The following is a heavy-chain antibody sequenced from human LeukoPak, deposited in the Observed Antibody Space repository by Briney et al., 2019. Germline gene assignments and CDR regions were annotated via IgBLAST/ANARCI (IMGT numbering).Heavy chain of an antibody. D-gene: IGHD3-3*01. CDR2: IKGDGIST. CDR1: GFDFSSNW. V-gene: IGHV3-74*01. CDR3: AKDHYWSIDY. Sequence: GGSLRLSCAASGFDFSSNWMHWVRHAPGQGLVWVSRIKGDGISTNYADSVKGRFTISRDIAKNTLYLQMNSLRAGDTGVYYCAKDHYWSIDYWGRGTLVTVSS. J-gene: IGHJ4*02.